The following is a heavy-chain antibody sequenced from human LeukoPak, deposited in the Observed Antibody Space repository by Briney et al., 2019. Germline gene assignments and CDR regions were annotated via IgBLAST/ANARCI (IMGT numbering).Heavy chain of an antibody. CDR1: GFTFSSYG. D-gene: IGHD1-26*01. CDR3: AVSGSSQGWVLY. J-gene: IGHJ4*02. CDR2: ISYDGSNK. Sequence: PGGSLRLSCAASGFTFSSYGMHWVRQAPGKGLEWVAVISYDGSNKYYADSVKGRFTISRDNSKNTLYLQMNSLRAEDTDVYYCAVSGSSQGWVLYWGQGTLVTVSS. V-gene: IGHV3-30*03.